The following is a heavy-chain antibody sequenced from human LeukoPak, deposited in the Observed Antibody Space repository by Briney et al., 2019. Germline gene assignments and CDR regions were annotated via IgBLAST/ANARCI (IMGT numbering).Heavy chain of an antibody. V-gene: IGHV3-9*01. CDR3: AKGNVVVVAAIAFDI. D-gene: IGHD2-15*01. Sequence: GRSLRLSCAASGFTFDDYAMHWVRQAPGKGLEWVSGISWNSGSIGYADSVKGRFTISRDNAKNSLYLQMNSLRAGDTALYYCAKGNVVVVAAIAFDIWGQGTMVTVSS. J-gene: IGHJ3*02. CDR1: GFTFDDYA. CDR2: ISWNSGSI.